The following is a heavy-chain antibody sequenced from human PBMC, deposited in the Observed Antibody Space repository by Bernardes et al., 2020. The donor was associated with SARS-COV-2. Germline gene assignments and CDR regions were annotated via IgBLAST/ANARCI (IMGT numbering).Heavy chain of an antibody. CDR2: VSSTGKT. CDR1: GSSISPYY. Sequence: SETLSLTCAVSGSSISPYYWAWIRQPPGKGLEWIGDVSSTGKTYYNPSLQNRVVITVDTSNNQFSLNVTSVTAADTAVYFCARYYCTTTNCFNNWFDPWGQGTLVTVSS. J-gene: IGHJ5*02. V-gene: IGHV4-59*08. D-gene: IGHD2-2*01. CDR3: ARYYCTTTNCFNNWFDP.